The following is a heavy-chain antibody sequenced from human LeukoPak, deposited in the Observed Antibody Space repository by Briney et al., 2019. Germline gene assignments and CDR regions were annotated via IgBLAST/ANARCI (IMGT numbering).Heavy chain of an antibody. D-gene: IGHD6-19*01. CDR3: ARGIAVAGIGFDY. Sequence: GASVKVSCKASGYTFTSYGISWVRQAPGQGLEWMGWINPNSGGTNYAQKFQGRVTMTRDTSISTAYMELSRLRSDDTAVYYCARGIAVAGIGFDYWGQGTLVTVSS. CDR1: GYTFTSYG. J-gene: IGHJ4*02. CDR2: INPNSGGT. V-gene: IGHV1-2*02.